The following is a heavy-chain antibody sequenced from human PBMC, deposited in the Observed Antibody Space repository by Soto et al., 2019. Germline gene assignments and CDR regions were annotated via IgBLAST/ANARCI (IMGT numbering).Heavy chain of an antibody. CDR3: AKEADMSVYHPDY. Sequence: GGSLRLSCAASGFTFSSYAMSWVRQAPGKGLEWVSVISGSGGSTHHADSVKGRSTISRDNSKNTLYLQVNSLRAEDTAVYYCAKEADMSVYHPDYWGQGTQVTVSS. V-gene: IGHV3-23*01. CDR1: GFTFSSYA. D-gene: IGHD3-3*01. CDR2: ISGSGGST. J-gene: IGHJ4*02.